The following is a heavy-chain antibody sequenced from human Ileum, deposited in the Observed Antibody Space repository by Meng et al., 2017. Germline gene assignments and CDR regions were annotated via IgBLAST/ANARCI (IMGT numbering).Heavy chain of an antibody. D-gene: IGHD3-16*01. CDR2: INWNGDTT. Sequence: EVQLVDSGGGVVGPGGPLRLSCEASGFTFDDYDMIWVRQAPGKGLEWVSEINWNGDTTNYVDSVKGRFTISRDNAKNSLYLQMNSLRVEDTAFYYCATYPGLGGWGQGTLVTSPQ. CDR1: GFTFDDYD. J-gene: IGHJ4*02. V-gene: IGHV3-20*04. CDR3: ATYPGLGG.